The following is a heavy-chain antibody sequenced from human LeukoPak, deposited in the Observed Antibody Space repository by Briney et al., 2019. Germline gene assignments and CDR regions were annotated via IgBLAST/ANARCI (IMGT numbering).Heavy chain of an antibody. CDR2: INSDGSST. CDR3: ARWGRGLYSRGWSDPYYYMDV. D-gene: IGHD6-19*01. J-gene: IGHJ6*03. CDR1: GFTFSSYW. V-gene: IGHV3-74*01. Sequence: PGGSLRLSCAASGFTFSSYWMHWVRQAPGKGLVWVSRINSDGSSTSYADSVKGRFTISRDNAKNTLYLQMNSLRAEYTAVYYCARWGRGLYSRGWSDPYYYMDVWGKGTTVTVSS.